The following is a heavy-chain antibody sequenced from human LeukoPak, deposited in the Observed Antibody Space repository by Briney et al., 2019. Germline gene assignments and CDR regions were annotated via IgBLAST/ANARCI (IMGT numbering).Heavy chain of an antibody. CDR2: FSATDGSA. Sequence: PGGSLRLSCAAPGFTVSSYGMTWVRQAPGKGLEWVSAFSATDGSAQYAESVKGRFTISRDNSKSSLYLQMNSLRDEDTAVYYCAKARIAAAGTGAFDVWGQGTMVTVSS. J-gene: IGHJ3*01. D-gene: IGHD6-13*01. CDR3: AKARIAAAGTGAFDV. CDR1: GFTVSSYG. V-gene: IGHV3-23*01.